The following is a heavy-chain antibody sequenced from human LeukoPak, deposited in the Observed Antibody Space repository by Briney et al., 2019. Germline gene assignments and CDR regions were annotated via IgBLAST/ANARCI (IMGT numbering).Heavy chain of an antibody. V-gene: IGHV5-51*01. D-gene: IGHD4-17*01. CDR2: IYPGDSDT. J-gene: IGHJ4*02. Sequence: GESLKISCKGSGYSFNSYWIGWVRQMPGKGLEWMGIIYPGDSDTRYSPSFQGQVTVSADKSISTAYLQWSSLKASDTAMYYCARSSVQHSTVTFEYWGLGTLVTVSS. CDR1: GYSFNSYW. CDR3: ARSSVQHSTVTFEY.